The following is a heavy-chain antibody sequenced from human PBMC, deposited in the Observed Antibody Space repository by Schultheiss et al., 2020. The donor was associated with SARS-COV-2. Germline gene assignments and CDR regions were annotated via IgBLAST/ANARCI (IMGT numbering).Heavy chain of an antibody. J-gene: IGHJ4*02. Sequence: GGSLRLSCAASGFTFDDYAMHWVRQAPGKGLEWVSGISWNSGSTYYADSVKGRFTISRDNSKNTLYLQMNSLRAEDTAVYYCAKAKAGIGILDYWGQGTLVTVSS. D-gene: IGHD6-19*01. CDR2: ISWNSGST. CDR1: GFTFDDYA. V-gene: IGHV3-23*01. CDR3: AKAKAGIGILDY.